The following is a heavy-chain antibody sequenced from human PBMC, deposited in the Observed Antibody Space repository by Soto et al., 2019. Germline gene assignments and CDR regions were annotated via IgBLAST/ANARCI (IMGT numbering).Heavy chain of an antibody. CDR1: GYTFSGNY. Sequence: ASVKVSCKSSGYTFSGNYIHWVRQAPGQGLEWIGWINPNRDSTNYAAKLRGRVTMTRDTSTSTAYMELGRLTSDDTAVYYCARERGSEYFCYGLGVWGQGT. D-gene: IGHD3-9*01. V-gene: IGHV1-2*02. J-gene: IGHJ6*02. CDR3: ARERGSEYFCYGLGV. CDR2: INPNRDST.